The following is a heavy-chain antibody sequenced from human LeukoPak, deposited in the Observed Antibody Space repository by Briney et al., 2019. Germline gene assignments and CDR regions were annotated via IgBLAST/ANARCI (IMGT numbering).Heavy chain of an antibody. CDR3: ASNPPRTGDFNY. CDR2: MRPNSGNT. Sequence: ASVKVSCKTSGYTFTNYDINWVRQATGQGLEWMGWMRPNSGNTGHAQKFQGRVTMTRDTSINTAYMELSSLRSEDTAVYFCASNPPRTGDFNYWGQGALVTISS. V-gene: IGHV1-8*01. CDR1: GYTFTNYD. D-gene: IGHD7-27*01. J-gene: IGHJ4*02.